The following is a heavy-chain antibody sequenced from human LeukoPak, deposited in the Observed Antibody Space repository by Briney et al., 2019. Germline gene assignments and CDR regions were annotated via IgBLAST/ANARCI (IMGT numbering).Heavy chain of an antibody. CDR2: ISGSGGTT. CDR3: AKELASHLSYTYVHEY. V-gene: IGHV3-23*01. Sequence: GGSPRLSCAASGFTFNIYAMNWVRQTPGKGLDWVSSISGSGGTTHYADPVKGRSTNARYNSKNTMYLQMNSRRAEDTAVYYCAKELASHLSYTYVHEYWGQGTLVTVSS. D-gene: IGHD3-16*01. J-gene: IGHJ4*02. CDR1: GFTFNIYA.